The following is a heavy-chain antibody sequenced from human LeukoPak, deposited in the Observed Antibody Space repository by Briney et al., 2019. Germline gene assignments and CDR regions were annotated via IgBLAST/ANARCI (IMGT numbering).Heavy chain of an antibody. V-gene: IGHV3-7*01. CDR2: IKQDGSEK. D-gene: IGHD3-22*01. Sequence: GGSLRLSCAASGFTFSSYWMSWVRQAPGKGLEWVANIKQDGSEKYYVDSVKGRFTISRDNAKNSLYLQMNSLRAEDTAVYYCAREALGRLLLSYYFDYWGQGTLVTVSS. J-gene: IGHJ4*02. CDR1: GFTFSSYW. CDR3: AREALGRLLLSYYFDY.